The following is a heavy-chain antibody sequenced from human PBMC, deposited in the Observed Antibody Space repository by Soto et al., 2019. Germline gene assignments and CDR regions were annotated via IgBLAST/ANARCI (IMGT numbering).Heavy chain of an antibody. D-gene: IGHD1-20*01. J-gene: IGHJ4*02. CDR3: GRNGAYNIDY. CDR1: GASISSNHW. CDR2: IFYNEGA. Sequence: QVQLQESGPGLVEPSGTLSLTCAVSGASISSNHWWSWVRQSPGEGLQWIGEIFYNEGANYNPSLKSRVAISVDTSKNQIFLKLTSITAADTAIYYWGRNGAYNIDYWGQGTLVTVSS. V-gene: IGHV4-4*02.